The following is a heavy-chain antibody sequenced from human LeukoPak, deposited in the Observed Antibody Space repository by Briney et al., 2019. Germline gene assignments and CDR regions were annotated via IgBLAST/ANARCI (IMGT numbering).Heavy chain of an antibody. J-gene: IGHJ6*03. V-gene: IGHV1-69*05. CDR3: ARGGRGDCSSTSCYSETLPISAYYYYMDV. CDR1: GGTFSSYA. CDR2: IIPIFGTA. D-gene: IGHD2-2*01. Sequence: ASVKVSCKASGGTFSSYAISWVRQAPGQGLEWMGGIIPIFGTANYAQKFQGGVTITTDESTSTAYMELSSLRSEDTAVYYCARGGRGDCSSTSCYSETLPISAYYYYMDVWGKGTTVTVSS.